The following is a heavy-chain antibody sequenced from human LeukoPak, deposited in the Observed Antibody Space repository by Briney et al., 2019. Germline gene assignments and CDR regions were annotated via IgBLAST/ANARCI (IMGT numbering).Heavy chain of an antibody. D-gene: IGHD4-23*01. CDR3: ARDLRPASTVVIPGEFDF. CDR2: INPNTGGI. J-gene: IGHJ4*02. V-gene: IGHV1-2*02. CDR1: GYTFTSYY. Sequence: ASVKVSCKASGYTFTSYYMHWVRQAPGQGLEWMGWINPNTGGINFAQRFQGRVTMTRDMSIRTTYMELSRLTSDDTAVYYCARDLRPASTVVIPGEFDFWAQGTLVTVSS.